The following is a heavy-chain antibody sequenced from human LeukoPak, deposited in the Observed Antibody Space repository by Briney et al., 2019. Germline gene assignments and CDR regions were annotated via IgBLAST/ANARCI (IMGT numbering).Heavy chain of an antibody. V-gene: IGHV1-46*01. CDR1: GYTFTSYY. Sequence: ASVKASCKASGYTFTSYYMHWVRQAPGQGLEWMGIINPSGGSTSYAQKFQGRVTMTRDTSTSTVYMELSSLRSEDTAVYYCARAPGPPGMDVWGQGTTVTVSS. CDR3: ARAPGPPGMDV. J-gene: IGHJ6*02. CDR2: INPSGGST.